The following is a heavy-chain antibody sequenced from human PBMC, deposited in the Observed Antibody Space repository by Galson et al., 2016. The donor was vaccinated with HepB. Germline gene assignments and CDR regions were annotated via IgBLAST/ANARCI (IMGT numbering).Heavy chain of an antibody. Sequence: SLRLSCAASGFTFISYNMNWVRQAPGKGLEWVADIWSNGKNKYYADSVRGRFSVSRDQAKNTLYMQMNSLRAEDTAVYYCARDSDTSGLHWYFDLWGRGTLVTVSS. V-gene: IGHV3-33*08. CDR2: IWSNGKNK. J-gene: IGHJ2*01. D-gene: IGHD3-22*01. CDR3: ARDSDTSGLHWYFDL. CDR1: GFTFISYN.